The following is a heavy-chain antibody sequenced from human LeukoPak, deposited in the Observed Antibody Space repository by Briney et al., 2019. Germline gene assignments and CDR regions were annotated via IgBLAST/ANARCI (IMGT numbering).Heavy chain of an antibody. CDR2: FDPEDGET. V-gene: IGHV1-24*01. D-gene: IGHD6-13*01. CDR3: ATDHLAGNHQQLVPVDAFDI. Sequence: ASVKVSCKVSGYTLTELSMHWVRQAPGKGLEWMGGFDPEDGETIYAQKFQGRVTTTEDTSTDTAYMELSSLRSEDTAVYYCATDHLAGNHQQLVPVDAFDIWGQGTMVTVSS. CDR1: GYTLTELS. J-gene: IGHJ3*02.